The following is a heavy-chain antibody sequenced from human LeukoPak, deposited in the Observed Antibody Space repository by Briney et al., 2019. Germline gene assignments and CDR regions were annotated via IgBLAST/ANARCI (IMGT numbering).Heavy chain of an antibody. CDR1: GFTFSSYG. Sequence: GGSLRLSCAASGFTFSSYGLTWVRQAPGKGLEWVSAISGSGGSTYYADSVKGRFTISRDNSKNTLYLQMNSLRAEDTAVYYCARDGRAVAFDIWGRGTVVSVSS. D-gene: IGHD6-19*01. J-gene: IGHJ3*02. V-gene: IGHV3-23*01. CDR3: ARDGRAVAFDI. CDR2: ISGSGGST.